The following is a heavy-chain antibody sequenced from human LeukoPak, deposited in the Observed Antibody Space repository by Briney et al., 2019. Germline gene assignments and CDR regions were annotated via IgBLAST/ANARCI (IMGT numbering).Heavy chain of an antibody. Sequence: GRFLRLSCAASGFTFSFSGMYWVRQAPGKGLEWVAFISDDGSRKYYADSAKGRFTISRDNSKNMLFLQMNSLRTEDTAVYYCAKDRSTTWSFDYWGQGTLVTVSS. D-gene: IGHD6-13*01. V-gene: IGHV3-30*18. CDR2: ISDDGSRK. CDR3: AKDRSTTWSFDY. CDR1: GFTFSFSG. J-gene: IGHJ4*02.